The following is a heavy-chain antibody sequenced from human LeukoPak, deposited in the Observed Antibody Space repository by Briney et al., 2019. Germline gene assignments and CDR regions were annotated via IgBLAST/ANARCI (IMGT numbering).Heavy chain of an antibody. CDR2: ISGSGGST. CDR1: GFTFSSYG. CDR3: AKDTAMVKTFDY. Sequence: AGGSLRLSCAASGFTFSSYGMSWVRQAPGKGLEWVSAISGSGGSTYYADSVKGRFTISRDNSKNTLYLQMNSLRAEDTAVYYCAKDTAMVKTFDYWGQGTLVTVSS. D-gene: IGHD5-18*01. V-gene: IGHV3-23*01. J-gene: IGHJ4*02.